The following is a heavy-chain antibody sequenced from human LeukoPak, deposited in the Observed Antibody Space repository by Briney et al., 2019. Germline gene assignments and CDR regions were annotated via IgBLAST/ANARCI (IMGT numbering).Heavy chain of an antibody. D-gene: IGHD3-9*01. V-gene: IGHV3-73*01. CDR3: TSQEDYDILTGYYF. J-gene: IGHJ4*02. Sequence: GGSLRLSCAASGFTFSSYDMHWVRQATGKGLEWVGRIRSKANSYATAYAASVKGRFTISRDDSKNTAYLQMNSLKTEDTAVYYCTSQEDYDILTGYYFWGQGTLVTVSS. CDR2: IRSKANSYAT. CDR1: GFTFSSYD.